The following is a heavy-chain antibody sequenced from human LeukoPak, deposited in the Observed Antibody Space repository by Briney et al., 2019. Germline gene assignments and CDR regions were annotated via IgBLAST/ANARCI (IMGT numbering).Heavy chain of an antibody. J-gene: IGHJ5*02. Sequence: GESLKISCQGSGYSFTSYWISWVRQLPGKGLEWMGRIDPSDSYTNYSPSFQGHVTISADKSISTAYLQWSSLKASDTAMYYCARNVKGYDYGDYGWFDPWGQGTLVTVSS. V-gene: IGHV5-10-1*01. CDR3: ARNVKGYDYGDYGWFDP. CDR1: GYSFTSYW. D-gene: IGHD4-17*01. CDR2: IDPSDSYT.